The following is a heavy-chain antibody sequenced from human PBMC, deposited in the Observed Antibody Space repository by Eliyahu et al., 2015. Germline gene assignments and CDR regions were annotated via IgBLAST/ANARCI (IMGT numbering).Heavy chain of an antibody. Sequence: QVRLVQSGAEVKTPGSSVRVSCRSSGRSSSNYRVNXVRQAPGQGLEWMGRIXPLHGTTSYAQRLQDRLTITADLSTSTVHMELHGLRPEDTALYFCAEGAAAAGPGGMDLWGQGTTVTVS. V-gene: IGHV1-69*01. CDR2: IXPLHGTT. CDR3: AEGAAAAGPGGMDL. D-gene: IGHD6-13*01. J-gene: IGHJ6*02. CDR1: GRSSSNYR.